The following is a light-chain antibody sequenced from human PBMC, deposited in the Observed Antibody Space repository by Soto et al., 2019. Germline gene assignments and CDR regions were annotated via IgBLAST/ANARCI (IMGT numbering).Light chain of an antibody. CDR1: QDIGTY. CDR3: QHYNSYSEA. J-gene: IGKJ1*01. CDR2: DAS. V-gene: IGKV1-33*01. Sequence: DIQMTQSPSSLSASVGDRVIITCQASQDIGTYLAWYQQKSGKAPQLLIYDASYLETGVPSRFSARGSGTDFTFTISSLQPEDFATYYCQHYNSYSEAFGQGTKVELK.